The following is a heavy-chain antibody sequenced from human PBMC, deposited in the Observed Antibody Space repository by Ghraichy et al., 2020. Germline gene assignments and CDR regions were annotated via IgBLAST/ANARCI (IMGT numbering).Heavy chain of an antibody. J-gene: IGHJ4*02. V-gene: IGHV4-34*01. D-gene: IGHD6-6*01. CDR3: ARARGWQLGGWFEDY. CDR2: INHSGST. CDR1: GGSFSGYY. Sequence: GSLRLSCAVYGGSFSGYYWSWIRQPPGKGLEWIGEINHSGSTNYNPSLKSRVTISVDTSKNQFSLKLSSVTAADTAVYYCARARGWQLGGWFEDYWGQGTLVTVSS.